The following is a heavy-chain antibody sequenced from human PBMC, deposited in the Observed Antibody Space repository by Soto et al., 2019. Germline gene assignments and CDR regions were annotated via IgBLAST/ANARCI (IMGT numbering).Heavy chain of an antibody. CDR1: GASISSNNNY. CDR2: ISYSGTP. V-gene: IGHV4-30-4*01. CDR3: ARGRGYSYGLDT. J-gene: IGHJ5*02. Sequence: PSEPLSLTCTVPGASISSNNNYWSWIRQPPGEGLEWIGFISYSGTPSYSPSLKSRVAISLDTSKNQFSLSLSSVTAADTAVYYCARGRGYSYGLDTWGQGTLVTVS. D-gene: IGHD5-18*01.